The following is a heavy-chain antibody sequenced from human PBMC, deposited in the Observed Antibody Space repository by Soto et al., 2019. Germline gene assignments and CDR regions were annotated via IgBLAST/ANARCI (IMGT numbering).Heavy chain of an antibody. Sequence: QVQLQQWGAGLLKPSETLSLTCAVYGESFSGYYWTWIRQPPEKGLECLGEINHSGSTNYNPSLKSRVTISVDTSKNQFSLKLSSVTAADAAIYYCARGLRNWNYEGGLHYWGQGTLVTVSS. CDR1: GESFSGYY. CDR3: ARGLRNWNYEGGLHY. V-gene: IGHV4-34*01. CDR2: INHSGST. D-gene: IGHD1-7*01. J-gene: IGHJ4*02.